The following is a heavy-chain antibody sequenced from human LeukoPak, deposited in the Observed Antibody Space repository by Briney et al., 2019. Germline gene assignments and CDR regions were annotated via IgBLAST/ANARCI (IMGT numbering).Heavy chain of an antibody. CDR2: INPNSGGT. Sequence: APVKPSCTASGYTFTGYYMHWVRQAPGQRLEWMGWINPNSGGTNYAQKFQGRVTMPSDTSISTAYMELSRLRSDDTAVYYCARDLLQKKRITMVRGVIPPLGYWGQGTLVTVSS. CDR1: GYTFTGYY. J-gene: IGHJ4*02. V-gene: IGHV1-2*02. CDR3: ARDLLQKKRITMVRGVIPPLGY. D-gene: IGHD3-10*01.